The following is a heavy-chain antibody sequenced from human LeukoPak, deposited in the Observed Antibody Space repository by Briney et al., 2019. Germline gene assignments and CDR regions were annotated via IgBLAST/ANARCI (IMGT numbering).Heavy chain of an antibody. CDR3: ARVTLTSANFDY. Sequence: TGGSLRLSCAASGFTFSSYEMNWVRQAPGKGLEWVSYISSSGSTIYYADSVKGRFTISRDNANDSLYLQVNSLRAEDTAVYYCARVTLTSANFDYWGQGTLVTVSS. J-gene: IGHJ4*02. CDR2: ISSSGSTI. CDR1: GFTFSSYE. V-gene: IGHV3-48*03.